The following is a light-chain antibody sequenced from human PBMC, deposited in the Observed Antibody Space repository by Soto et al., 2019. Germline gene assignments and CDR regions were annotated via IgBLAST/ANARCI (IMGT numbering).Light chain of an antibody. CDR3: SSYTSTERV. CDR1: SSDVGGYNY. Sequence: QSVLTQPASVSGSPGQSITISCTGTSSDVGGYNYVSWYQQHPGKAPKLMIYDVSNRPSGVSNRFSGSKSGNTASLTISGLQAEDEADYYCSSYTSTERVFRTGTKVTVL. J-gene: IGLJ1*01. V-gene: IGLV2-14*01. CDR2: DVS.